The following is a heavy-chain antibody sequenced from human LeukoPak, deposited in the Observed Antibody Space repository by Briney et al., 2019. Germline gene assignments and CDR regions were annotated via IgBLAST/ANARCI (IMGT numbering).Heavy chain of an antibody. CDR1: GYTFTSYG. CDR2: ISAYNGNT. D-gene: IGHD3-3*01. CDR3: ARGYYDFWSGYYPPPDY. J-gene: IGHJ4*02. V-gene: IGHV1-18*01. Sequence: ASVKVSCKASGYTFTSYGISWVRPAPGQGLEWMGWISAYNGNTNYAQKLQGRVTMTTDTSTSTAYMELRSLRSDDTAVYYCARGYYDFWSGYYPPPDYWGQGTLVTVSS.